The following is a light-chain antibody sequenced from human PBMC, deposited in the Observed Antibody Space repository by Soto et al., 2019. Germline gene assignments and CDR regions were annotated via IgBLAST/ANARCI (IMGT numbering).Light chain of an antibody. J-gene: IGKJ1*01. CDR2: IAS. CDR1: QSFSSN. CDR3: QQYNNWPSGT. V-gene: IGKV3-15*01. Sequence: IVMTQSSAILSVSPGGRSTLSCRASQSFSSNLDWYQQKPGQAPRLLSYIASTRATGIPARFSGSGSGTEFTLTISILQSEDFAVYYCQQYNNWPSGTFGQGTKLDIK.